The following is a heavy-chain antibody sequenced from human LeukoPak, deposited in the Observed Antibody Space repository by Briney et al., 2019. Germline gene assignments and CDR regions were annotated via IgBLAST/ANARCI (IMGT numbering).Heavy chain of an antibody. CDR2: ISSGSGTI. CDR3: ATERYYGSGAYPYFFDY. V-gene: IGHV3-48*02. CDR1: GFTFSTYA. Sequence: GGSLRLSCAASGFTFSTYAMNWVRQAPGKGLEWVSYISSGSGTIYYVDSVKGRFTISRDHAKNSLYLQMNSLRDEDTAVYYCATERYYGSGAYPYFFDYWGQGTLVTVSS. D-gene: IGHD3-10*01. J-gene: IGHJ4*02.